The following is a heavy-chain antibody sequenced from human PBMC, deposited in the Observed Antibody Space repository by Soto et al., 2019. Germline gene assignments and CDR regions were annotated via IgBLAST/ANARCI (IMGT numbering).Heavy chain of an antibody. CDR3: AREGPGGLDY. J-gene: IGHJ4*02. Sequence: SETLSLTCTVSGGSLSSYYWSWIRQPPGKGLEWIGYIYYSGSTNYNPSLKSRVTISVDTSKNQFSLKLSSVTAADTAVYYCAREGPGGLDYWGQGTLVTVSS. CDR1: GGSLSSYY. V-gene: IGHV4-59*01. D-gene: IGHD2-8*02. CDR2: IYYSGST.